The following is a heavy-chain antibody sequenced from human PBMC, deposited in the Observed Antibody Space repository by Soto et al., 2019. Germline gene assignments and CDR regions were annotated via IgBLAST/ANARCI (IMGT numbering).Heavy chain of an antibody. D-gene: IGHD3-10*01. J-gene: IGHJ5*02. Sequence: QVQLIQSGGDVKKPGASVKVSRKASGYTFTSYGISWVRQGPGQGLEWLGWISTYNGKTKYAQLLQGRVTMTTDTSTTTTYMEVRDLISDDTAVYYCAKDPVWVRAPVEIAGWFDLWGQGTLVSVSS. CDR1: GYTFTSYG. CDR2: ISTYNGKT. V-gene: IGHV1-18*01. CDR3: AKDPVWVRAPVEIAGWFDL.